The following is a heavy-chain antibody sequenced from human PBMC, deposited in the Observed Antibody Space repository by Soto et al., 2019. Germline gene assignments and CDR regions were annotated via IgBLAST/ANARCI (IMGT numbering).Heavy chain of an antibody. Sequence: EVQLVESGGGLVKPGGSLRLSCAASGFTFSSYSMNWVRQAPGKGLEWVSSISSSSSYIYYADSVKGRFTISRDNAKNSLYLEMNSLRGEDTAVYYCARDNDYYGSGSYYNWYYYYGMDVWGQGTTVTVSS. CDR2: ISSSSSYI. V-gene: IGHV3-21*01. J-gene: IGHJ6*02. D-gene: IGHD3-10*01. CDR3: ARDNDYYGSGSYYNWYYYYGMDV. CDR1: GFTFSSYS.